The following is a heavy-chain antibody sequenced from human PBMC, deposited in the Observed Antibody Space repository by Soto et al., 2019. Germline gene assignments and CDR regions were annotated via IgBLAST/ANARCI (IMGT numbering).Heavy chain of an antibody. CDR1: GYTFTTYG. CDR3: ARDFTKSSSWPYYFDY. J-gene: IGHJ4*02. V-gene: IGHV1-18*01. CDR2: VSAYTGSS. D-gene: IGHD6-13*01. Sequence: QVQLVQSGAEVKKPGASVKVSCKASGYTFTTYGISWVRQAPGQGLEWTGRVSAYTGSSKFAQNLQGRVTMTTDTSTTTAYMELRSLTSDDTAVYYCARDFTKSSSWPYYFDYWGQGTLVTVSS.